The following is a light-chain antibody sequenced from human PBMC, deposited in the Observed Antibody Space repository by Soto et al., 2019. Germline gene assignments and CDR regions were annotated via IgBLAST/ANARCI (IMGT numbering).Light chain of an antibody. J-gene: IGLJ2*01. Sequence: QSVLTQPASVSGSPGQSITISCTGTSSDVGNYDYVSWYQLHPGKAPKLMIYQVSNRPPGISYRFSGSKSGNTASLTISGLQAEDEADYYCSSYTSTITVLFGGGTKVTVL. CDR3: SSYTSTITVL. CDR2: QVS. V-gene: IGLV2-14*01. CDR1: SSDVGNYDY.